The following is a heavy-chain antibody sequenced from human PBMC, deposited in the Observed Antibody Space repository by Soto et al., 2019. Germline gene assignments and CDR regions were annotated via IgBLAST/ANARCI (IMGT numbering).Heavy chain of an antibody. CDR2: ISYDGSNK. D-gene: IGHD6-13*01. CDR1: GFTFSSYA. Sequence: QVQLVESGGGVVQPGRSLRISCAASGFTFSSYAMHWVRQAPGKGLEWVAVISYDGSNKYYADSVKGRFTISRDNSKNTLYLQMNSLRAEDTAVYYCARDAGHWGQGTLVTVSS. CDR3: ARDAGH. J-gene: IGHJ4*02. V-gene: IGHV3-30-3*01.